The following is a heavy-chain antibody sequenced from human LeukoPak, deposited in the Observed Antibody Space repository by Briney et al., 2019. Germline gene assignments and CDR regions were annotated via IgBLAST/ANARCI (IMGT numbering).Heavy chain of an antibody. CDR2: ISTSSSDT. J-gene: IGHJ4*02. CDR1: GFTFRNYR. Sequence: PGGSLRLPCAVSGFTFRNYRMSWVRQAPGKGLEGVSHISTSSSDTKYADSVKGRFTISRDDAKNSLYLHMNSLTDDDTAIYYCAGDLSSGIYQYGFFGYWGQGTLVTVSS. CDR3: AGDLSSGIYQYGFFGY. D-gene: IGHD2-2*01. V-gene: IGHV3-48*02.